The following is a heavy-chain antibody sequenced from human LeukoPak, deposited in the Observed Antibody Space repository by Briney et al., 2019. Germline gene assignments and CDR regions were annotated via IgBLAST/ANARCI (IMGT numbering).Heavy chain of an antibody. V-gene: IGHV3-7*01. CDR1: GFTFSDYW. J-gene: IGHJ4*02. CDR3: GRFGYEAGVDL. CDR2: INPTGSET. D-gene: IGHD2-15*01. Sequence: GGSLRLSCSASGFTFSDYWMMWVRQAPGQGPEFLANINPTGSETYYADPVKARFIISRDNAKNFLFPQMYSLRGDDTAVYSCGRFGYEAGVDLWGRGTLVTVSS.